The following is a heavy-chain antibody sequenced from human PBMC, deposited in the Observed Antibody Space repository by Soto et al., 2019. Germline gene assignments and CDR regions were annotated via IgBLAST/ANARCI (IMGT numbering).Heavy chain of an antibody. J-gene: IGHJ4*02. V-gene: IGHV4-31*03. Sequence: QVQLQESGPGLVKSSQTLSLTCTVSGGSISSGGYHWNWIRQHPGKGLEWIGNIYYSGSTYYNPCLKRRVTISRDTSKNQLSLKLSSVTAADTAVYYCARDVWPYYFDYWGRGTLVTVSS. CDR3: ARDVWPYYFDY. D-gene: IGHD2-21*01. CDR2: IYYSGST. CDR1: GGSISSGGYH.